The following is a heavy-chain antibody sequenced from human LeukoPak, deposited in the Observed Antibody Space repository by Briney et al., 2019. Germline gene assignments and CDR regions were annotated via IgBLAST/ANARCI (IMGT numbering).Heavy chain of an antibody. CDR3: ARDYSSTSCYTGRC. Sequence: GGSLRLSCATSGFTFSSYSMNWVRQAPGKGLEWVSSISSSSSYIYYADSVKGRFTISRDNAKNSLYLQMNSLRAEDTAVYYCARDYSSTSCYTGRCWGQGTLVTVSS. J-gene: IGHJ4*02. CDR2: ISSSSSYI. V-gene: IGHV3-21*01. D-gene: IGHD2-2*02. CDR1: GFTFSSYS.